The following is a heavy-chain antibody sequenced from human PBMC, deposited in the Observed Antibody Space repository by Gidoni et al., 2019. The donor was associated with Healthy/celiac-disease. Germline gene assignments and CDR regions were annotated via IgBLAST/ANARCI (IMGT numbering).Heavy chain of an antibody. CDR3: AREITMVRAPPRYYGMDV. D-gene: IGHD3-10*01. V-gene: IGHV3-7*01. CDR2: RKQDGSEK. J-gene: IGHJ6*02. CDR1: GFTFSSYW. Sequence: EVQLVESGGGLVQPGGSLRLACAASGFTFSSYWMSWVRQAPGKGLEWVANRKQDGSEKYYVDSVKGRFTISRDNDKNSLYLQMNGLRAEDTAVYYCAREITMVRAPPRYYGMDVWGQGTTVTVSS.